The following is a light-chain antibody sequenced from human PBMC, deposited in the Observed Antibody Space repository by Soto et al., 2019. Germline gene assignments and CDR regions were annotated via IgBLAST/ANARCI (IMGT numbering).Light chain of an antibody. CDR2: ATS. CDR1: QSVSNNY. CDR3: QQYGRSGT. V-gene: IGKV3-20*01. Sequence: ENVLTQSPGTLSLSPGERATLSCRASQSVSNNYLAWYQQKPVQAPRLLIYATSSRATGIPDRFSGSGSGTDFTLTISRLEPEDFAVYYCQQYGRSGTFGQGTKVDIK. J-gene: IGKJ1*01.